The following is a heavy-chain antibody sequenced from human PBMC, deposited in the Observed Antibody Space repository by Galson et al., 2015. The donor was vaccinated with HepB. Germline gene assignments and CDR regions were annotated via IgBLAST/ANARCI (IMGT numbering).Heavy chain of an antibody. J-gene: IGHJ5*01. Sequence: LSLTCAVYGGSFGTYYWAWIRQPPGKGMEWIGEVRHNGNTYYKASLKSRATVSLDTSKSQFSLRLKSMTAADAAIYYCARGVVQWTTWRYWFDSWSQGAPVIVSS. D-gene: IGHD1-26*01. CDR1: GGSFGTYY. CDR3: ARGVVQWTTWRYWFDS. CDR2: VRHNGNT. V-gene: IGHV4-34*01.